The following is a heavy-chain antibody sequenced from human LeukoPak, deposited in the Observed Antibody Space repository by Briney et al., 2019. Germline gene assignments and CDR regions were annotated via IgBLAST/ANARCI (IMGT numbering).Heavy chain of an antibody. J-gene: IGHJ6*02. CDR3: ARPMGSYYYYGMDV. V-gene: IGHV7-4-1*02. CDR1: GYTFTSYA. Sequence: ASVKVSCKASGYTFTSYAINWVRQAPGQGLEGMGWINTNTGNAAYAQGLTGRSVFSLDTSVSTAYLEISSLKAEDTAVYYCARPMGSYYYYGMDVWGQGTTVTVS. CDR2: INTNTGNA. D-gene: IGHD3-10*01.